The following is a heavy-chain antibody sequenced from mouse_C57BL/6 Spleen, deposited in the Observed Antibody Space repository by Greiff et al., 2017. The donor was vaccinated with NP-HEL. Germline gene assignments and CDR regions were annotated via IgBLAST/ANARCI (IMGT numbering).Heavy chain of an antibody. D-gene: IGHD3-2*02. CDR1: GFSLTSYG. CDR3: ASYSSGLAWFAY. J-gene: IGHJ3*01. V-gene: IGHV2-2*01. CDR2: IWSGGST. Sequence: VQRVESGPGLVQPSQSLSITCTVSGFSLTSYGVHWVRQSPGKGLEWLGVIWSGGSTDYNAAFIYILSISKDNSKSQVFFKMNILQADDTAIYYCASYSSGLAWFAYWGQGTLVTVSA.